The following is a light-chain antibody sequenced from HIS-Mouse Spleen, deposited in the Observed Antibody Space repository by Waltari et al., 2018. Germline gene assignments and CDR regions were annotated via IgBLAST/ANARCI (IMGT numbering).Light chain of an antibody. CDR1: ALPKKY. V-gene: IGLV3-10*01. CDR2: EDS. CDR3: YSTDSSGNHRV. J-gene: IGLJ2*01. Sequence: SYELTQPPSVSVSPVQTARITCSGDALPKKYAYWYQQKSGQAPWLVIYEDSKRPSGIPGRFSGSSSGTMATLTISGAQVEDEADYYCYSTDSSGNHRVFGGGTKLTVL.